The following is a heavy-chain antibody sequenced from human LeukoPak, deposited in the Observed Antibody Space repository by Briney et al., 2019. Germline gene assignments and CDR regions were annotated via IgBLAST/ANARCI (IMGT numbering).Heavy chain of an antibody. V-gene: IGHV4-34*01. J-gene: IGHJ4*02. Sequence: SETLSLICAVYGGSLSGYYWSWIRQPPGKGLEWIGEINHRGSTNYNPSLKSRVTISVDTSKNQFSLKLSSVTAADTAVYYCARGRAISYWGQGTLVTVSS. CDR2: INHRGST. CDR3: ARGRAISY. D-gene: IGHD3-3*01. CDR1: GGSLSGYY.